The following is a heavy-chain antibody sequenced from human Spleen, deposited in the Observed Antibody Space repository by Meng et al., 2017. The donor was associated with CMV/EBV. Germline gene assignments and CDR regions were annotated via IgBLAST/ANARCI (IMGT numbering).Heavy chain of an antibody. D-gene: IGHD2-2*02. CDR2: ISYDGSNK. CDR3: ARGPYGVVPAAIEIDY. Sequence: GESLKISCVASGFIFSTYAMHWVRQAPGKGLEWVAVISYDGSNKYKADSVKGRFTISRDNSKNTLYLQMNSLRGEDTAVYYCARGPYGVVPAAIEIDYWGQGSLVTVSS. J-gene: IGHJ4*02. V-gene: IGHV3-30*04. CDR1: GFIFSTYA.